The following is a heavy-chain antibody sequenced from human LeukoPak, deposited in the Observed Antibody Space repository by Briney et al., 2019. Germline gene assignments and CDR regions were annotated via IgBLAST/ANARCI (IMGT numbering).Heavy chain of an antibody. CDR1: GGSISDYY. CDR2: IHISGTT. J-gene: IGHJ1*01. Sequence: SETLSLTCTVSGGSISDYYWSWVRQPAGKGLEWIGRIHISGTTHYHPSLKSRVTMSIDTSKNQFSLKLSSVTAADTAVYYCATYSITGAWAEYFLHWGQGTLVTVSS. V-gene: IGHV4-4*07. CDR3: ATYSITGAWAEYFLH. D-gene: IGHD2/OR15-2a*01.